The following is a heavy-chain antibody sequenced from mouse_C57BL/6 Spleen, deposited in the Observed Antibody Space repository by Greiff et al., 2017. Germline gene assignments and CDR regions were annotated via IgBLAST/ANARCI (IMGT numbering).Heavy chain of an antibody. CDR3: ARTIGYYGWEWYFDV. CDR1: GYSITSGYD. Sequence: EVQLLESGPGMVKPSQSLSLTCTVTGYSITSGYDWHWIRHFPGNKLEWLGYISYSGSTNYNPSRKSRISITHDTSKNHFFLQLNSVATEDAATYYCARTIGYYGWEWYFDVWGTGTTVTVSS. D-gene: IGHD1-1*01. CDR2: ISYSGST. V-gene: IGHV3-1*01. J-gene: IGHJ1*03.